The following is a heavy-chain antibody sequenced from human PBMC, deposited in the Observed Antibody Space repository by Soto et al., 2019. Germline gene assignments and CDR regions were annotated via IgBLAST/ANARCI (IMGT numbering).Heavy chain of an antibody. CDR2: ISSSSSTI. D-gene: IGHD3-3*01. J-gene: IGHJ5*02. V-gene: IGHV3-48*02. CDR3: ARESLFFEALAPNWFDP. CDR1: GFTFSSYS. Sequence: HPGGSLRLSCAASGFTFSSYSMNWVRQAPGKGLEWVSYISSSSSTIYYADSVKGRFTISRDNAKNSLYLQMNSLRDEDTAVYYCARESLFFEALAPNWFDPWGQGTLVTVSA.